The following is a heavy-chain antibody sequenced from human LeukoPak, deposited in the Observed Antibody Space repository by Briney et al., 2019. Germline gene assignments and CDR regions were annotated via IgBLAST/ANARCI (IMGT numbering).Heavy chain of an antibody. V-gene: IGHV4-39*01. CDR3: AGLLQLWLLSTEYYFDY. D-gene: IGHD5-18*01. CDR2: IYYSGST. J-gene: IGHJ4*02. Sequence: KPSETLSLTCTVSGGSISISSYYWGWIRQPPGKGLEWIGSIYYSGSTYYNPSLKSRVTISVDTSKNQFSLKLSSVTAADTAVYYCAGLLQLWLLSTEYYFDYWGQGTLVTVSS. CDR1: GGSISISSYY.